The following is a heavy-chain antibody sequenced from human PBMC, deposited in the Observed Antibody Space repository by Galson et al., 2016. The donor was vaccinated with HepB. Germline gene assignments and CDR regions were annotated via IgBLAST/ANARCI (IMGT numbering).Heavy chain of an antibody. CDR2: VSFNGKVQ. CDR1: GFTFGDYD. D-gene: IGHD6-19*01. Sequence: SLRLSCAASGFTFGDYDMHWVRQAPGKGPEWVGVVSFNGKVQYYADSVKGRFTISRDNSKNTLYLQMDSLRVEDTALYYCAKEPQKYSSGWYYYNWGQGALVTVSS. J-gene: IGHJ4*02. CDR3: AKEPQKYSSGWYYYN. V-gene: IGHV3-30*18.